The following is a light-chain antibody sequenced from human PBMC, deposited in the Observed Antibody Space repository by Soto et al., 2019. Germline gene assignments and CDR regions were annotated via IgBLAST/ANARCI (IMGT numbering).Light chain of an antibody. V-gene: IGKV1-5*03. CDR1: QTISSW. J-gene: IGKJ1*01. CDR3: QHYNSYSEA. Sequence: DIQIPTCPSTLSGSVGDRVTITCRASQTISSWLAWYQQKPGKAPKLLIYKASTLKSGVPSRFSGSGSGTEFTLTISSLQPDDFATYYCQHYNSYSEAFGQGPKVDI. CDR2: KAS.